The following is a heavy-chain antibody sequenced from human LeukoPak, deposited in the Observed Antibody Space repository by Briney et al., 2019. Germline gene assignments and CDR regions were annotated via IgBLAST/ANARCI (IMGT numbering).Heavy chain of an antibody. CDR2: ISSSSSTI. CDR1: GFTFSSYG. Sequence: GGSLRLSCAASGFTFSSYGMTWIRQAPGKGLEWVSYISSSSSTIYYADSVKGRFTISRDNAKNSLYLQLNSLRAEDTAVYYCAREATTGEYYFDYWGQGTLVTVSS. V-gene: IGHV3-48*01. D-gene: IGHD1-26*01. J-gene: IGHJ4*02. CDR3: AREATTGEYYFDY.